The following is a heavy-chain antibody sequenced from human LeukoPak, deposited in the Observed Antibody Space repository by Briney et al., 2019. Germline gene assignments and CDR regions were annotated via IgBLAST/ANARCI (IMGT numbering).Heavy chain of an antibody. CDR2: INPNSGGT. J-gene: IGHJ5*02. D-gene: IGHD3-22*01. CDR1: GYTFTGYY. Sequence: ASVKVSCKASGYTFTGYYMHWVRQAPGQGLEWMGWINPNSGGTNYAQKFQGRVTMTRDTSISTAYMELSRLRSDDTAVYYCARDLAPPDYYDSSGWFDPWGQGTLVTVSS. CDR3: ARDLAPPDYYDSSGWFDP. V-gene: IGHV1-2*02.